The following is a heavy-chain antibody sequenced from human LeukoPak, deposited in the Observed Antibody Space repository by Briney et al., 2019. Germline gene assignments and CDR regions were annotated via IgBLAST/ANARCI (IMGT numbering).Heavy chain of an antibody. CDR2: INHSGST. Sequence: SETLSLTCAVYGGSFSGYSWSWIRQPPGKGLEWIGEINHSGSTNYNPSLKSRVTISVDTSKNQFSLKLSSVTAADTAVYYCARGRRGATIGAFDIWGQGTMVTVSS. D-gene: IGHD5-12*01. CDR3: ARGRRGATIGAFDI. V-gene: IGHV4-34*01. J-gene: IGHJ3*02. CDR1: GGSFSGYS.